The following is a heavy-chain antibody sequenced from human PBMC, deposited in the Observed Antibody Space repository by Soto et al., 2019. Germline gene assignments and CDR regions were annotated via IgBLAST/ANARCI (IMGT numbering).Heavy chain of an antibody. J-gene: IGHJ6*02. D-gene: IGHD3-3*01. Sequence: PGGSLRLSCAASGFTFSSYWMHWVRQAPGKGLVWVSRINSDGGSTSYADSVKGRFTISRDNAKNTLYLQMNSLRAEDTAVYYCARGLIMYYDFWSGYYDTYYYYGMDVWGQGTTVTVSS. CDR1: GFTFSSYW. CDR3: ARGLIMYYDFWSGYYDTYYYYGMDV. CDR2: INSDGGST. V-gene: IGHV3-74*01.